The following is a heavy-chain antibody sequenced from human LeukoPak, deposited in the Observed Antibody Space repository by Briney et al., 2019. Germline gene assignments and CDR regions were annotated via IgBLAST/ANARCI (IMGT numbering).Heavy chain of an antibody. D-gene: IGHD4-11*01. J-gene: IGHJ6*02. Sequence: GGSLRLSCAASGFTFISYAMHWVRQAPGKGLEWVAVISYDGSNKYYADSVKGRFTISRDNSKNTLYLQMNSLRAEDTAVYYCARDTTVTAYYYYGMDVWGQGTTVTVSS. CDR1: GFTFISYA. V-gene: IGHV3-30-3*01. CDR2: ISYDGSNK. CDR3: ARDTTVTAYYYYGMDV.